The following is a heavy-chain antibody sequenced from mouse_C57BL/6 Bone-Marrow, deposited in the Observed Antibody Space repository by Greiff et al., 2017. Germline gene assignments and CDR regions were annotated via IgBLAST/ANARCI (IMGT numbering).Heavy chain of an antibody. D-gene: IGHD2-1*01. Sequence: EVQLVESGGGLVQPKGSLKLSCAASGFSFNTYAMNWVRQAPGKGLEWVARIRSKSNNYATYYADSVKDRFTISRDDSESMLYLQMNNLKTEDTAMYYCVRESPLLLYLFAYWGQGTLVTVSA. J-gene: IGHJ3*01. CDR3: VRESPLLLYLFAY. CDR2: IRSKSNNYAT. CDR1: GFSFNTYA. V-gene: IGHV10-1*01.